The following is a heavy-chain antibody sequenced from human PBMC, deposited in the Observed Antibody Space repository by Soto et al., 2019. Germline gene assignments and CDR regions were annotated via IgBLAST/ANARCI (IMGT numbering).Heavy chain of an antibody. CDR3: AAMGPYYYDSSGYFLDY. Sequence: SVKVSCKASGFTFASSAVQGVRQARGQRLEWIGWIVVGSGNTNYAQKFQERVTITRDMSTSTAYMELSSLRSEDTAVYYCAAMGPYYYDSSGYFLDYWGQGTLVTVSS. CDR2: IVVGSGNT. V-gene: IGHV1-58*01. CDR1: GFTFASSA. D-gene: IGHD3-22*01. J-gene: IGHJ4*02.